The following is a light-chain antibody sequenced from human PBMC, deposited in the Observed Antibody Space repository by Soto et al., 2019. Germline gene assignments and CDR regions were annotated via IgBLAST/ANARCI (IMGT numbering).Light chain of an antibody. Sequence: DIVLTQSPGTLSLSPGERATLSCRASQSVSSSYFAWYQQKPGQAPRLLIYGASSRATGIPDRFSGSGSVADFTLTISRLEPEDFAVYSWQQYDTSPWTFGQGTKVEIK. CDR1: QSVSSSY. CDR2: GAS. CDR3: QQYDTSPWT. J-gene: IGKJ1*01. V-gene: IGKV3-20*01.